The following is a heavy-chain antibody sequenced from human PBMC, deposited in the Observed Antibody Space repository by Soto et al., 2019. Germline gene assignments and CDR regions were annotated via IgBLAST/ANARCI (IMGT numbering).Heavy chain of an antibody. CDR1: GGTFSSYA. D-gene: IGHD6-13*01. CDR3: ARVRGAAATYYYYGMDV. CDR2: IIPIFGTA. J-gene: IGHJ6*02. Sequence: QVQLVQSGAEVKKPGSSVKVSCKASGGTFSSYAISWVRQAPGQGLEWMGGIIPIFGTANYAQKFQGRVTITADKSTSTAYMELSSLRSEDTSVYYCARVRGAAATYYYYGMDVWGQGTTVTVSS. V-gene: IGHV1-69*06.